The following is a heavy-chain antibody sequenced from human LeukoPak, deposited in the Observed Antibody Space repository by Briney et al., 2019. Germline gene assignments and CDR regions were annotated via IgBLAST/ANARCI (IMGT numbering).Heavy chain of an antibody. J-gene: IGHJ4*02. V-gene: IGHV3-23*01. Sequence: GGSLRLSCAASGFTFSSYAMSWVRQAPGKGLEWVSAISGSGGSTYYADSVKGRFTISRDNSKNTLYLQMNSLRPEDTAVYYCATHPGILTGPGDYWGQGTLVTVSS. CDR1: GFTFSSYA. D-gene: IGHD3-9*01. CDR3: ATHPGILTGPGDY. CDR2: ISGSGGST.